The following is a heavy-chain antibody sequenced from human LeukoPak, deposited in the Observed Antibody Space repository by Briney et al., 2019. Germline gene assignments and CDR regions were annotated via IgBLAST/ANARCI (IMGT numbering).Heavy chain of an antibody. D-gene: IGHD3-10*01. V-gene: IGHV4-39*01. CDR3: GRVILGEAKSPIDC. Sequence: SETLSLTCTVSRGSVSSGSYYWRWLRHPPGKGLEWIGVISYSGSTYYNPSLKSRVTISVDTSKNQFSLKLTSVTAADTAVYYCGRVILGEAKSPIDCWGQGTLVTVSS. CDR1: RGSVSSGSYY. J-gene: IGHJ4*02. CDR2: ISYSGST.